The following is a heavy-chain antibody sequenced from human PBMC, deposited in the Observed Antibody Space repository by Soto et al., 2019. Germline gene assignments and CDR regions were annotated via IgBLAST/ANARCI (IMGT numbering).Heavy chain of an antibody. V-gene: IGHV4-39*01. Sequence: QLQLQESGPGLVKPSETLSLTCAVSGGSISGTTYFWGWIRQPPGKGLEWIGSISSSGSTYTNPSLKSRVTLSVETSKNQFSLNLRSVTAADTAVYFCARPWGDYGALRPFDYWGQGTLVTVSS. CDR2: ISSSGST. CDR1: GGSISGTTYF. J-gene: IGHJ4*02. D-gene: IGHD4-17*01. CDR3: ARPWGDYGALRPFDY.